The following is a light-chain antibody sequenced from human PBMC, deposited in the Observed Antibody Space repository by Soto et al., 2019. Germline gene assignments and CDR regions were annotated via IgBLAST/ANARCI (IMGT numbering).Light chain of an antibody. V-gene: IGKV1-27*01. CDR3: QRYHSALLT. CDR1: QDIRNY. CDR2: AAS. Sequence: DIQMTQSPSSLSASVGDRVTMTCRASQDIRNYVAWYQQKPGEVPKLLIYAASTLQSGVPARVSGGGFGTDFTLTISVLRPEDVATYYCQRYHSALLTFGPGTKVDLK. J-gene: IGKJ3*01.